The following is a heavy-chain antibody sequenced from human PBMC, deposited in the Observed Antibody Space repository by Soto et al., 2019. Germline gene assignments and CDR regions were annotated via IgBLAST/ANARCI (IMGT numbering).Heavy chain of an antibody. V-gene: IGHV4-59*01. CDR1: GGSIEAYS. Sequence: SETLSLTCTVSGGSIEAYSWSWIRKPPGKGLEWIVYVYSNGRITYAPSLKSRVSISTDMSKNQFSLKVTSVTAADSGVYFCARQGTLQLDGFDFGGHGTMVTVSS. CDR2: VYSNGRI. CDR3: ARQGTLQLDGFDF. J-gene: IGHJ4*01. D-gene: IGHD1-1*01.